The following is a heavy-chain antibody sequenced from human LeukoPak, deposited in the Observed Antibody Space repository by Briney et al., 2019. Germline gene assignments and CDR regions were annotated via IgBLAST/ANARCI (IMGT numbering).Heavy chain of an antibody. J-gene: IGHJ5*02. CDR3: ARGRSIAAAGTAQNWFDP. Sequence: GASVKVSCKASGYTFTGYYMHWVRQAPGQGLEWMGIINPSGGSTSYAQKFQGRVTMTRDMSTSTVYMELSSLRSEDTAVYYCARGRSIAAAGTAQNWFDPWGQGTLVTVSS. CDR2: INPSGGST. D-gene: IGHD6-13*01. CDR1: GYTFTGYY. V-gene: IGHV1-46*01.